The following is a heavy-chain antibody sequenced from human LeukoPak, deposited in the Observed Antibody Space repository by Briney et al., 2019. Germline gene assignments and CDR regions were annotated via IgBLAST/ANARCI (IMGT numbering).Heavy chain of an antibody. CDR3: ARAGSGYSFDY. V-gene: IGHV4-59*08. CDR2: LYYSGST. CDR1: GTSISTYY. J-gene: IGHJ4*02. D-gene: IGHD3-10*01. Sequence: PSETLSLTCTVSGTSISTYYWSWIRQPPGKGLEWVGYLYYSGSTSYNPSLKSRVTISVDTSKNQFSLRLSSVTAADTAVYYCARAGSGYSFDYWGQGTLVTASS.